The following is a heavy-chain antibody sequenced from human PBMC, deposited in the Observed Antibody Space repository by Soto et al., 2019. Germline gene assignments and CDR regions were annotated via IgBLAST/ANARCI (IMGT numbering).Heavy chain of an antibody. J-gene: IGHJ6*02. D-gene: IGHD3-3*02. CDR1: GGSISSSSYY. CDR2: IYYSGST. V-gene: IGHV4-39*01. CDR3: ARQVVGFLEWLLSVDYYYGMDV. Sequence: SETLSLTCTASGGSISSSSYYWGWIRQPPGKGLEWIGSIYYSGSTYYNPSLKSRVTISVDTSKNQFSLKLSSVTAADTAVYYCARQVVGFLEWLLSVDYYYGMDVWGQGTTVTVS.